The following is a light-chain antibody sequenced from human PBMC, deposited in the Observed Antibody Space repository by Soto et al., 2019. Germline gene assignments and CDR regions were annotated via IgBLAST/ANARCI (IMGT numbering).Light chain of an antibody. J-gene: IGLJ2*01. V-gene: IGLV2-8*01. CDR1: SSDVGGYHY. Sequence: QSALTQPPSASVSPGQSVTISCTGTSSDVGGYHYVSWYQQHPGKAPKLMIHEVTKRPSGVPDRFSGTKSGNTASLTVSGLQGEDEADYYCSSYAGRNNLVFGGATKRTVL. CDR3: SSYAGRNNLV. CDR2: EVT.